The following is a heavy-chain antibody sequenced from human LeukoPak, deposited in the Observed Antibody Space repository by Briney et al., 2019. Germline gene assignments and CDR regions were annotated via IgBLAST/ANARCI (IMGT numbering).Heavy chain of an antibody. J-gene: IGHJ4*02. CDR2: MNPNSGNT. Sequence: GASVKVSCKASGYTFTSYDINWVRQATGQGLEWMGWMNPNSGNTGYAQKFQGRVTMTRNTSISTAYMELSSLRSEDTAVYYCARGVHVWGSYWGYFDYWGQGTLVTVSS. CDR1: GYTFTSYD. D-gene: IGHD3-16*01. V-gene: IGHV1-8*02. CDR3: ARGVHVWGSYWGYFDY.